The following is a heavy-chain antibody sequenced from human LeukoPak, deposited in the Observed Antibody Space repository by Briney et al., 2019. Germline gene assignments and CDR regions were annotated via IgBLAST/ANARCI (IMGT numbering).Heavy chain of an antibody. D-gene: IGHD2-2*02. J-gene: IGHJ4*02. Sequence: GGSLRLSCAASGFTFSSYAMSWVRQAPGKGLEWVSAISGSGGSTYYADSVKGRFTISRDNSKNTLYLQMNSLRAEDTAVYYCARDSCLVGSSTSCFTDYWGQGTLVTVSS. CDR3: ARDSCLVGSSTSCFTDY. CDR1: GFTFSSYA. CDR2: ISGSGGST. V-gene: IGHV3-23*01.